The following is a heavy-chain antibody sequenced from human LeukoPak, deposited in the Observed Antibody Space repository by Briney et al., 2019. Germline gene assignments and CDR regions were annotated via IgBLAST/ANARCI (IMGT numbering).Heavy chain of an antibody. V-gene: IGHV4-34*01. D-gene: IGHD2-2*01. CDR2: INHSGST. CDR3: ASLTLSTPYCSSTSCYPYYYYGMDV. J-gene: IGHJ6*02. CDR1: GRSFSGYY. Sequence: SETLSLTCAVYGRSFSGYYWSWIRQPPGKGLEWIGEINHSGSTNYNPSLKSRVTISVDTSKNQFSLKLSSVTAADTAVYYCASLTLSTPYCSSTSCYPYYYYGMDVWGQGTTVTVSS.